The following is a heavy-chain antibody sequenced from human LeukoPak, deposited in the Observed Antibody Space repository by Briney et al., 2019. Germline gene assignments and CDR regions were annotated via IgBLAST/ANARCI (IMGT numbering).Heavy chain of an antibody. J-gene: IGHJ4*02. D-gene: IGHD5-18*01. CDR3: ARSPYRGYSYGLDY. Sequence: SETLSLTCTVSGGSISSHYWSWIRQPPGKGLEWIGYIYYSGSTNYNPSLKSRVTISVDTSENQFSLKLSSVTAADTAVYYCARSPYRGYSYGLDYWGQGTLVTVSS. V-gene: IGHV4-59*11. CDR1: GGSISSHY. CDR2: IYYSGST.